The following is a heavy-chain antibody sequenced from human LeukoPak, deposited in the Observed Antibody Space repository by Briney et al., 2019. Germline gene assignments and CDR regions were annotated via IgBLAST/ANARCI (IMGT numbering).Heavy chain of an antibody. CDR3: ARGRRETLYYFDY. Sequence: GGSLRLSCAASGFTFSSYSMNWVRQAPGKGLEWVSYISSGGSTIYYADSVKGRFTISRDNAKNSLYLQMNSLRVEDTAVYYCARGRRETLYYFDYWGQGTLVTVSS. J-gene: IGHJ4*02. CDR1: GFTFSSYS. V-gene: IGHV3-48*04. CDR2: ISSGGSTI.